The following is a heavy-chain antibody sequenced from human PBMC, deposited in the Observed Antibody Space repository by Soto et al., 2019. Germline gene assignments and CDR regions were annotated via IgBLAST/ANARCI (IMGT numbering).Heavy chain of an antibody. J-gene: IGHJ6*02. CDR3: ARVLYYGSGSYSPYGMEV. Sequence: QVQLVQSGAEVKKPGSSVQVSCKTSGVSFNNNGIGWVRQAPGHGLEWMGGVSPPFRTSNYARKFQGRISITADASTGTVNMELSSLTSEDTAQYYCARVLYYGSGSYSPYGMEVWGQGTTVTVSS. CDR2: VSPPFRTS. CDR1: GVSFNNNG. D-gene: IGHD3-10*01. V-gene: IGHV1-69*01.